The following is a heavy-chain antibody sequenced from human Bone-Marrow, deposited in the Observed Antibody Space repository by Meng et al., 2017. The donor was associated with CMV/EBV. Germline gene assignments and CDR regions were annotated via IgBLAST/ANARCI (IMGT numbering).Heavy chain of an antibody. Sequence: ASVKVSCKASGYSFAAYYMHWVRQAPGQRFEWLGWMTPNSGGPQYAQKFQGRVTMTRDTSTSTDYMELSSLTSDDTAVYYCARGLRGYSDYWGQGTLVTVSS. CDR2: MTPNSGGP. CDR1: GYSFAAYY. V-gene: IGHV1-2*02. D-gene: IGHD2-2*03. CDR3: ARGLRGYSDY. J-gene: IGHJ4*02.